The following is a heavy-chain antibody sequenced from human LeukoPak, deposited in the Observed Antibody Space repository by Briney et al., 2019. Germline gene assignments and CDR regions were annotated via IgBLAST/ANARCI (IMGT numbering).Heavy chain of an antibody. CDR3: VRVRDSSSGGWFDP. V-gene: IGHV1-69*13. CDR1: GGTFSSYA. J-gene: IGHJ5*02. CDR2: IIPIFGTA. D-gene: IGHD6-6*01. Sequence: SVKVSCKASGGTFSSYAISWVRQAPGQGLEWMGGIIPIFGTANYAQKFQGRVTITADESTSTAYMELSSLRSEDTAVYYCVRVRDSSSGGWFDPWGQGTLVTVSS.